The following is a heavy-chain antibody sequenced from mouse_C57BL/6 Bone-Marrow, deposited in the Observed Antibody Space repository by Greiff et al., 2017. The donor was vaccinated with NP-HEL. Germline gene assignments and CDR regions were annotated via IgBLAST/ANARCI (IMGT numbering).Heavy chain of an antibody. CDR3: ARKDYDRWYFDV. CDR2: IWSGGST. V-gene: IGHV2-2*01. D-gene: IGHD2-4*01. J-gene: IGHJ1*03. CDR1: GFSFTSYG. Sequence: QVQLKESGPGLVQPSQCLSITCTVSGFSFTSYGVHWVRQSPGKGLEWLGVIWSGGSTDYNADFISRLSISNDNSKSQVFSKMNSLQADDTAIYYCARKDYDRWYFDVWGTGTTVTVSS.